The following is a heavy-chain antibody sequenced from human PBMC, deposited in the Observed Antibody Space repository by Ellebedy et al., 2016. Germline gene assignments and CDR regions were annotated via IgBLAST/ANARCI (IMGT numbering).Heavy chain of an antibody. J-gene: IGHJ4*02. CDR3: RQGHYFDQ. V-gene: IGHV3-23*01. CDR1: GFTFSNYV. CDR2: MRGDGAKT. Sequence: GESLKISXTASGFTFSNYVMSWVRQAPGKGLEWVSTMRGDGAKTHLADSVKGRFTMSRDNSKNTLYLQMNNLRVDDTALYYCRQGHYFDQWGQGALVTVSS.